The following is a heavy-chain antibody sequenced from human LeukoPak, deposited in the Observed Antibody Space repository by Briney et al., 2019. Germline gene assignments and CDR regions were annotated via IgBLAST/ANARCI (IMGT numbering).Heavy chain of an antibody. CDR3: ARSRGAGPGAYFDY. V-gene: IGHV3-11*03. CDR1: GFTFSDEY. CDR2: ISNSGSYT. Sequence: GGALRLSCAASGFTFSDEYMSWIRQAPGKGLEWVSYISNSGSYTNHADSVKGRFTISRDNAKNSLYLQMNSLRAEDTAVYYCARSRGAGPGAYFDYWGQGTLITVSS. J-gene: IGHJ4*02. D-gene: IGHD6-19*01.